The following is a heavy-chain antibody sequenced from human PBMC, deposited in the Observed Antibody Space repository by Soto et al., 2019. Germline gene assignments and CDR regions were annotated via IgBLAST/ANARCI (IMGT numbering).Heavy chain of an antibody. CDR1: GFMFRNYG. CDR2: IWYDGSNT. Sequence: QVQLVESGGGVVQLGRSLRLSCAASGFMFRNYGMHWVRQAPGKGLEWVALIWYDGSNTFYTDSVKGRFTISRDNSKSTLHLQMNSLRAEDTAVYYCTRDVSSRYFDLWGRGSLVTVSS. J-gene: IGHJ2*01. CDR3: TRDVSSRYFDL. V-gene: IGHV3-33*01.